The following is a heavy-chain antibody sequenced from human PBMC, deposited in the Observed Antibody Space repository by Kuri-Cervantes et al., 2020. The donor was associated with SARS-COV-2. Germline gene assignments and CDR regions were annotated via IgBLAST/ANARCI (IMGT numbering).Heavy chain of an antibody. D-gene: IGHD3-9*01. J-gene: IGHJ2*01. CDR2: IYYSGST. CDR3: ARWDSYYDILTGYYPTGYFDL. Sequence: GSLTLSCTVSGGSVSSGSYYWSWIRQPPGKGLEWIGYIYYSGSTNYNPSLKSRVTISVDTSKNQFSLKLSSVTAADTAVYYCARWDSYYDILTGYYPTGYFDLWGRGTLVTVSS. CDR1: GGSVSSGSYY. V-gene: IGHV4-61*01.